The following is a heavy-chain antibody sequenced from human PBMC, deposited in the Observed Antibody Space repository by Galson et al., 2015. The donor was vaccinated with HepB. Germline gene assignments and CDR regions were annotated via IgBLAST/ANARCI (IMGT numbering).Heavy chain of an antibody. J-gene: IGHJ4*02. Sequence: SVKVSCKASGYTFISYYMHWVRQAPGQGLEWMGVINPSGGSTIYAQKFQGRVTMTRDTSTSTVYMELGSLRSEDTAVYYCARGGFYYGSGTPGDYWGQGTLVTVSS. CDR1: GYTFISYY. CDR2: INPSGGST. CDR3: ARGGFYYGSGTPGDY. D-gene: IGHD3-10*01. V-gene: IGHV1-46*03.